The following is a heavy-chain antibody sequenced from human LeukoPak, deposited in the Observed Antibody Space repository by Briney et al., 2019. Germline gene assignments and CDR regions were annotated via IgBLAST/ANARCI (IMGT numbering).Heavy chain of an antibody. J-gene: IGHJ4*02. CDR1: GGSISSGSYC. CDR3: ARDRYYYDSSGLYPPFDY. V-gene: IGHV4-61*09. D-gene: IGHD3-22*01. CDR2: IYTSGST. Sequence: SETLSLTCTVSGGSISSGSYCWSWIRQPAGKGLEWIGHIYTSGSTNYNPSLKSRVTMSVDTSKNQFSLKLSSVTAADTAVYYCARDRYYYDSSGLYPPFDYWGQGTLVTVSS.